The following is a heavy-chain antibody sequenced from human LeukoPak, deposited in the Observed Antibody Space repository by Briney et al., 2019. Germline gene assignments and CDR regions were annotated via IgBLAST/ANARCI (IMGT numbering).Heavy chain of an antibody. CDR3: ARTYCGGDCSFDP. CDR1: GGSISSYY. CDR2: IYTSGST. J-gene: IGHJ5*02. Sequence: SETLSLTCTVSGGSISSYYWSWIRQPPGKGLEWIGYIYTSGSTNYNPSLKSRVTISVDTSKNQFSLKLSTVTAADTAVYYCARTYCGGDCSFDPWGQGTLVTVSS. V-gene: IGHV4-4*09. D-gene: IGHD2-21*02.